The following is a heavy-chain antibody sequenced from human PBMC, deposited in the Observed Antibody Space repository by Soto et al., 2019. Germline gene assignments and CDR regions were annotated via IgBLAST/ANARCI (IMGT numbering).Heavy chain of an antibody. J-gene: IGHJ6*02. V-gene: IGHV3-7*01. D-gene: IGHD3-10*01. CDR2: IKQDGSEE. CDR1: GFTFSSYW. CDR3: ASIAASGRGWDV. Sequence: EVQLVEPGGGLVQPGGSLRLSCVDSGFTFSSYWMSWVRQAPVKGLEWVGNIKQDGSEENYVDSVKGRFTISRDNAKNAMYLQINRLRAEDTAVYYCASIAASGRGWDVWGQGTTVVVSS.